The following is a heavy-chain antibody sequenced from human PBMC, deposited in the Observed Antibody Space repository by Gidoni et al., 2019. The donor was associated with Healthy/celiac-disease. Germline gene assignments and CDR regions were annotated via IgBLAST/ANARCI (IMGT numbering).Heavy chain of an antibody. D-gene: IGHD2-2*02. Sequence: QVQLVQSGAEVKKPGASVKVSCKASGYTFTSYYMHWVRQAPGQGLEWMGIINPSGGSTSYAQKFQGRVTMTRDTSTSTVYMELSSLRSEDTAVYYCAREYCSSTSCYTGEGYYYYGMDVWGQGTTVTVSS. CDR1: GYTFTSYY. J-gene: IGHJ6*02. CDR2: INPSGGST. CDR3: AREYCSSTSCYTGEGYYYYGMDV. V-gene: IGHV1-46*01.